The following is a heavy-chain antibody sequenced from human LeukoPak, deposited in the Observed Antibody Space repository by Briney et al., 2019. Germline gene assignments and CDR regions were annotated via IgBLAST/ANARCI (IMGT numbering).Heavy chain of an antibody. Sequence: PSETLSLTCTVSGGSMRRSTYQWGWIRQPPGKGLEWIESVYHSGSTSYNPSLKSRVTISVDTSKMQFSLEVTSVTAADTAVYYCARHVQSGSYYVRVLDSWGQGTLVIVSS. V-gene: IGHV4-39*01. CDR3: ARHVQSGSYYVRVLDS. J-gene: IGHJ4*02. CDR2: VYHSGST. D-gene: IGHD3-10*01. CDR1: GGSMRRSTYQ.